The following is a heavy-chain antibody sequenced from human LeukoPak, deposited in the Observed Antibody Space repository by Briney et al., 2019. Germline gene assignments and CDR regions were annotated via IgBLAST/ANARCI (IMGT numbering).Heavy chain of an antibody. CDR3: ARVANTYGSSYFDF. CDR1: GFTLSTYN. Sequence: GGSLRLSCAASGFTLSTYNMNWVRQAPGKGLEWVASFSSSGGYIYYADSVKGRFTISRDNAKNSLYLQMNSLRAEDTAVYFCARVANTYGSSYFDFWGQGTLVTDSS. CDR2: FSSSGGYI. D-gene: IGHD5-18*01. J-gene: IGHJ4*02. V-gene: IGHV3-21*01.